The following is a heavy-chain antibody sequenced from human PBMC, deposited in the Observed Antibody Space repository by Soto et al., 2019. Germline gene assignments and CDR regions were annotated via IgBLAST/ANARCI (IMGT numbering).Heavy chain of an antibody. V-gene: IGHV1-8*01. Sequence: ASVKVSCKASGYTFTSYDINWVRQATGQGLEWMGWMNPNSGNTGYAQKFQGRVTMTRNTSISTAYMELSSLRSEDTAVYYCAIRANLYSRHQQLGPWGQGTLVTVSS. J-gene: IGHJ5*02. CDR1: GYTFTSYD. CDR3: AIRANLYSRHQQLGP. D-gene: IGHD6-13*01. CDR2: MNPNSGNT.